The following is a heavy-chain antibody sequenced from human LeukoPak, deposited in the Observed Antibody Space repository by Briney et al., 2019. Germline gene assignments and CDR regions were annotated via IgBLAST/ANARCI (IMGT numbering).Heavy chain of an antibody. CDR3: ATDSIGPATDFDY. CDR1: GFXXSAYG. Sequence: GGSLRLXCAXSGFXXSAYGMHWVRLAPGKGLEWVAVIWSDGGKSYNSDSVKGRFTISRDNSKNTLYLQMNSLRADDTAVYYCATDSIGPATDFDYWGQGTLVTVSS. CDR2: IWSDGGKS. D-gene: IGHD2-2*01. J-gene: IGHJ4*02. V-gene: IGHV3-33*01.